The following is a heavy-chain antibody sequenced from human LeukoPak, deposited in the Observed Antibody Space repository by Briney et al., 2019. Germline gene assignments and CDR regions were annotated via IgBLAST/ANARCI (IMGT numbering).Heavy chain of an antibody. CDR2: IWYDGSNA. CDR1: GFTFSNYE. J-gene: IGHJ4*02. Sequence: PGRSLRLSCAAAGFTFSNYEMHWVRQAPGKGLEWVTLIWYDGSNAYYADSVKGRFTISRDNSKNTLYLQMNSLRAEDTAVYYCARSIAAVGDFFDYWVQGTLVTVSS. V-gene: IGHV3-33*01. CDR3: ARSIAAVGDFFDY. D-gene: IGHD6-13*01.